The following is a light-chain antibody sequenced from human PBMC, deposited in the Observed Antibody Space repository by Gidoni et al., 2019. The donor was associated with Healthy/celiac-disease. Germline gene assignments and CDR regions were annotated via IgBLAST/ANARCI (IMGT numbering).Light chain of an antibody. CDR2: AAS. Sequence: DIQMLQPPSSLSASVGDRVTITCRASQSISSYLNWYQQKPGKAPKLLIYAASSLQSGVPSRFSGSGSGTDFTLTISSLQPEDFATYYCQQSYSTPITFGQGTRLEIK. CDR3: QQSYSTPIT. CDR1: QSISSY. V-gene: IGKV1-39*01. J-gene: IGKJ5*01.